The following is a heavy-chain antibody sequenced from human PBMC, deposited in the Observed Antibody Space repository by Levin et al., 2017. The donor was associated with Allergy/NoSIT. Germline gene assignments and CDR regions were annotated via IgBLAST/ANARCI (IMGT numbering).Heavy chain of an antibody. Sequence: GESLKISCKASGYTFTDYYMHWVRQAPGQGLEWMGWINPNSGGTNYAQKFQGRVTMTRDTSISTAYMELSRLRSDDTAVYYCARGLYYSSSWYFDLWGRGTLVTVSS. CDR2: INPNSGGT. D-gene: IGHD6-13*01. V-gene: IGHV1-2*02. J-gene: IGHJ2*01. CDR3: ARGLYYSSSWYFDL. CDR1: GYTFTDYY.